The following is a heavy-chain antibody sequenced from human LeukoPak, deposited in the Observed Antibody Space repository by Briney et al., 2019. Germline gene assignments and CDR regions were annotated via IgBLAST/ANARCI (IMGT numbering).Heavy chain of an antibody. D-gene: IGHD5-18*01. V-gene: IGHV3-23*01. J-gene: IGHJ4*02. CDR3: GKTTVGYSSGQKPAWPVDY. CDR2: IFGSGGSP. CDR1: GFTFSSYW. Sequence: GGSLRLSCAASGFTFSSYWMTWVRQSPGKGLEWVAGIFGSGGSPHYADSVKGRFTISRDNSRNTVYLQINSLRADDTAVYYCGKTTVGYSSGQKPAWPVDYWGQGTLVTVSS.